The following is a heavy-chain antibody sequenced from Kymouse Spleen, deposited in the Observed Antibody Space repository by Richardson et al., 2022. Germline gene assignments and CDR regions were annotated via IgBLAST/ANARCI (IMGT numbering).Heavy chain of an antibody. J-gene: IGHJ6*02. Sequence: QVQLQESGPGLVKPSETLSLTCTVSGGSISSYYWSWIRQPPGKGLEWIGYIYYSGSTNYNPSLKSRVTISVDTSKNQFSLKLSSVTAADTAVYYCARDRGSKGGGMDVWGQGTTVTVSS. CDR2: IYYSGST. CDR3: ARDRGSKGGGMDV. D-gene: IGHD6-13*01. CDR1: GGSISSYY. V-gene: IGHV4-59*01.